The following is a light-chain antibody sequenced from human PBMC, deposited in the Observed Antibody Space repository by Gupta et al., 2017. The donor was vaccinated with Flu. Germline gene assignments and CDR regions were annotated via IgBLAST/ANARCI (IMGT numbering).Light chain of an antibody. CDR1: NSDVGGYNY. V-gene: IGLV2-11*03. CDR2: AVS. CDR3: CSFAGSNTLI. Sequence: SCTGTNSDVGGYNYVSWYQQHPGKAPKLMIYAVSKRPPGVPDRFSGSKSGNTASLTISGLPTEDEAEYYFCSFAGSNTLIFGGGTEVTVL. J-gene: IGLJ2*01.